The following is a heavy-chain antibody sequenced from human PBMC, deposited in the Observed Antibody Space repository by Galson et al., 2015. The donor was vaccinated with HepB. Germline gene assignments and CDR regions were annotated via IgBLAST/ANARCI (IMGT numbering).Heavy chain of an antibody. Sequence: SETLSLTCAVYGGSFSGYYWSWIRQPPGKGLEWIGEINHSGSTNYNPSLKSRVTISVDTSKNQFSLKLSSVTAADTAVYYCARGVGIAARPGFDYWGQGTLVTVSS. CDR2: INHSGST. V-gene: IGHV4-34*01. CDR3: ARGVGIAARPGFDY. CDR1: GGSFSGYY. J-gene: IGHJ4*02. D-gene: IGHD6-6*01.